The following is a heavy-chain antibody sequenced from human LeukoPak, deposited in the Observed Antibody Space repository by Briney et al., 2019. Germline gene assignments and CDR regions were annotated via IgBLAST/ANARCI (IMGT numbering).Heavy chain of an antibody. Sequence: SVKVSCKASGGTFSSYAISWVRQAPGQGLEWMGGIIPIFGTANYAQKFQGRVTITADESTSTAYMELSSLRSEDTAVYYCARDEGDVVVPAASSFDYWGQGTLVTVSS. J-gene: IGHJ4*02. CDR3: ARDEGDVVVPAASSFDY. CDR2: IIPIFGTA. D-gene: IGHD2-2*01. V-gene: IGHV1-69*13. CDR1: GGTFSSYA.